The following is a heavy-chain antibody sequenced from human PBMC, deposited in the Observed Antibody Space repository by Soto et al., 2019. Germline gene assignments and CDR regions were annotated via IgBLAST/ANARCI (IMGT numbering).Heavy chain of an antibody. D-gene: IGHD3-10*01. CDR1: GGSISSGGYY. CDR3: SREFNSHGDYFDY. Sequence: PSETLSLTCTVSGGSISSGGYYWSWIRQHPGKGLEWIGYIYYSGSTYYNPSLKSRVTISVDTSKNQFSLKLSSVIAADTAVYYFSREFNSHGDYFDYWGQGTLVTVFS. J-gene: IGHJ4*02. V-gene: IGHV4-31*03. CDR2: IYYSGST.